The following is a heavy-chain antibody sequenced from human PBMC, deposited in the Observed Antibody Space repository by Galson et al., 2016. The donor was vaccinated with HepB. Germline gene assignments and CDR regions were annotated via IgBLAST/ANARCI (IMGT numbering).Heavy chain of an antibody. CDR3: ARDHPLHYYVSSGYLDY. V-gene: IGHV3-7*03. J-gene: IGHJ4*02. CDR2: IKQDGSEK. D-gene: IGHD3-22*01. Sequence: SLRLSCAASGFTFSSYWMSWVRQAPGKGLEWVANIKQDGSEKYYVDSVKGRFTTSRDNAKNSLYLQMNSLRAEDTAVYYCARDHPLHYYVSSGYLDYWGQGTLVTVSS. CDR1: GFTFSSYW.